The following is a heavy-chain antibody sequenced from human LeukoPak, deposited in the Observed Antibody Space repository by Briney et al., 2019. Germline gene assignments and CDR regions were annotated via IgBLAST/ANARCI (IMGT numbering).Heavy chain of an antibody. J-gene: IGHJ3*02. CDR3: AREGESVAIDAFDI. Sequence: SETLSLTCTVSGGSISSGGYYWSWIRQPPGKGLEWIGYIYYSGSTNYNPSLKSRVTISVDTSKNQFSLKLSSVTAADTAVYYCAREGESVAIDAFDIWGQGTMVTVSS. CDR2: IYYSGST. V-gene: IGHV4-61*08. D-gene: IGHD3-10*01. CDR1: GGSISSGGYY.